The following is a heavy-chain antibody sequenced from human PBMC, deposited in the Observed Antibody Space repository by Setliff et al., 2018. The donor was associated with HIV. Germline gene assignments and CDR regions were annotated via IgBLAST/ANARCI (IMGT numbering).Heavy chain of an antibody. CDR3: ARDYNYIFDS. CDR1: GFAFSDNP. J-gene: IGHJ4*02. V-gene: IGHV3-48*01. Sequence: LSLTCVASSGFAFSDNPMNWVRQAPGKGLEWISHIRGKSDIIKYAESVMGRFTISRDNAKNSLYLEMNSLRAEDTAIYYCARDYNYIFDSWGQGVLVTVS. D-gene: IGHD3-22*01. CDR2: IRGKSDII.